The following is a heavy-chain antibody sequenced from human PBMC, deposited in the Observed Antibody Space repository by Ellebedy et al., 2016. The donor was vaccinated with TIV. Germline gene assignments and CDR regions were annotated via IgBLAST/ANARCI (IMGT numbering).Heavy chain of an antibody. J-gene: IGHJ4*02. CDR3: VSRPRG. Sequence: PRGSLRLSCAASGFTVRNNYMSWVRQAPAKGLEWVSLIYSGGSTHYADSVKGRFTISRDNSKNTLYLQMNSLSPEDTAVYYCVSRPRGWGQGTLVTVSS. V-gene: IGHV3-53*01. CDR1: GFTVRNNY. CDR2: IYSGGST. D-gene: IGHD3-10*01.